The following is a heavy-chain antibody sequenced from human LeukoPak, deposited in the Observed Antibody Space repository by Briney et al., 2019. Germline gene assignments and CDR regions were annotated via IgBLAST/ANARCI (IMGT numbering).Heavy chain of an antibody. V-gene: IGHV1-46*01. D-gene: IGHD3-9*01. J-gene: IGHJ4*02. CDR2: INPSGGST. CDR3: ARDRGLRYFDWLGYFDY. CDR1: GYTFTSYY. Sequence: GASVKVSCKASGYTFTSYYMHWVRQAPGQGLEWMGIINPSGGSTSYAQKFQGRVTMTRDTSTSTVYMELSSLRSEDTAVYYCARDRGLRYFDWLGYFDYWGQGTLVTVSS.